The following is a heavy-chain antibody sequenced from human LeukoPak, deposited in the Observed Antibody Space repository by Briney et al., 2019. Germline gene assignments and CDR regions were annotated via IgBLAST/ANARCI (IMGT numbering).Heavy chain of an antibody. Sequence: GESLQISCKGSGYSFTSNWIGWVRQLPGKGLEWMGIIYPGNSDTKYTPSFQGQVTISADQSISTAYLQWNSLKASDTAMYYCARKIPSGPVDHWGQGTLVTVSS. J-gene: IGHJ4*02. CDR1: GYSFTSNW. CDR3: ARKIPSGPVDH. V-gene: IGHV5-51*01. CDR2: IYPGNSDT. D-gene: IGHD2-2*01.